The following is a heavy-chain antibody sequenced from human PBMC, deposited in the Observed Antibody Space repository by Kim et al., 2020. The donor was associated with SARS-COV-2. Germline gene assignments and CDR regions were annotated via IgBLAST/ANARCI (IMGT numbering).Heavy chain of an antibody. CDR2: IYYSGST. CDR1: GGSISSYY. D-gene: IGHD1-26*01. Sequence: SETLSLTCTVSGGSISSYYWSWIRQPPGKGLEWIGYIYYSGSTNYNPSLKSRVTISVDTSKNQFSLKLSSVTAADTAVYYCARALSRGYFRFDPWGQGTLVTVSS. CDR3: ARALSRGYFRFDP. V-gene: IGHV4-59*13. J-gene: IGHJ5*02.